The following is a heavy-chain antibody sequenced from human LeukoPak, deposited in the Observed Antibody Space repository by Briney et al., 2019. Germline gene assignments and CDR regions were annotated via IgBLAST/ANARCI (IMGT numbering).Heavy chain of an antibody. D-gene: IGHD2-2*01. J-gene: IGHJ4*02. CDR2: ISGTSGST. Sequence: GGSLRLSCAASGFTFSSHAMSCVRQAPGKGLESFSAISGTSGSTYYADSVKGRFTISRDNSKNRMYLQMNSLRAEDTAEYYCASDCSSTSCYQRGGYSDYWGQGTLVTVSS. V-gene: IGHV3-23*01. CDR1: GFTFSSHA. CDR3: ASDCSSTSCYQRGGYSDY.